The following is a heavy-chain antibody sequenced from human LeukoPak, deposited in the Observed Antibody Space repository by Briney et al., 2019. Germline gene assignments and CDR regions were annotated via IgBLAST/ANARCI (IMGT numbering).Heavy chain of an antibody. D-gene: IGHD6-19*01. CDR1: GFTFNSYG. J-gene: IGHJ4*02. V-gene: IGHV3-30*02. CDR3: GKGSSTSGCPDY. CDR2: IRYDGSIK. Sequence: GGSLRLSCAASGFTFNSYGMHWVRQAPGKGLDWVAFIRYDGSIKHYADSVKGRFTIPRDNSKNTVSLQMNSLRPEDTAVYYCGKGSSTSGCPDYWGQGTLVTVSS.